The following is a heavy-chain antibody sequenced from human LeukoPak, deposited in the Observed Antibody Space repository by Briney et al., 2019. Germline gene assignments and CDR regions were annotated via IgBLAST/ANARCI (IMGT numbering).Heavy chain of an antibody. CDR3: ARGLRQWLTRHAFDI. CDR1: GGSFRGCY. D-gene: IGHD6-19*01. V-gene: IGHV4-34*01. J-gene: IGHJ3*02. CDR2: INNSGST. Sequence: SETLSLTCAVYGGSFRGCYWSWIRQPPGKGLEWTGEINNSGSTNYNPSLKSRVTISVDTSKNQFSLKLSSVTAADTAVYYCARGLRQWLTRHAFDIWGQGTMVTVSS.